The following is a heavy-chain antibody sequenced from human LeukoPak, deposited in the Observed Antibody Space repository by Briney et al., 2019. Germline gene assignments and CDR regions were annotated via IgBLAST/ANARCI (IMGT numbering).Heavy chain of an antibody. CDR2: ISHSEYT. CDR1: GGXISSSNC. V-gene: IGHV4-4*02. CDR3: ARVPLVASAGNTFDD. Sequence: PSETLSPTCAVSGGXISSSNCWSWVRQPPGKGLEWIGEISHSEYTNDNPSLRSRVTISVDKSKNQFSLTLRSVTAADTAVYYCARVPLVASAGNTFDDWGQGTLVTVSS. J-gene: IGHJ4*02. D-gene: IGHD6-13*01.